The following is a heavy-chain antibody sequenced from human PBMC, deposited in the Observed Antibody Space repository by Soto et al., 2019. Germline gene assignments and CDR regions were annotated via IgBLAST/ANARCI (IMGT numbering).Heavy chain of an antibody. CDR3: ARGYCSGGTCYLSEAFDI. D-gene: IGHD2-15*01. Sequence: ASVKVSCKASGYTFTGYYIHWVRQAPGQGLEWMGWVNPNSGGANYSQNSQGRVTMTRDTSITTAYMELSRLRSDDTAEYYCARGYCSGGTCYLSEAFDIWGQGTMVTVSS. CDR1: GYTFTGYY. J-gene: IGHJ3*02. V-gene: IGHV1-2*02. CDR2: VNPNSGGA.